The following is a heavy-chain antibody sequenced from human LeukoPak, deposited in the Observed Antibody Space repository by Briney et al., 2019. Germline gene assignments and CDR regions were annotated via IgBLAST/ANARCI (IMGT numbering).Heavy chain of an antibody. CDR2: IKQDGSEK. D-gene: IGHD5-24*01. CDR1: GFTFSTKW. CDR3: ARERGGLLEMATIEGFDY. J-gene: IGHJ4*02. V-gene: IGHV3-7*01. Sequence: TGGSLRLSCAASGFTFSTKWMTWVRQAPGKGLEWVANIKQDGSEKFYVDSVKGRFTISRDNAKNSLYLQMNSLRAEDTAVYYCARERGGLLEMATIEGFDYWGQGTLVTVSS.